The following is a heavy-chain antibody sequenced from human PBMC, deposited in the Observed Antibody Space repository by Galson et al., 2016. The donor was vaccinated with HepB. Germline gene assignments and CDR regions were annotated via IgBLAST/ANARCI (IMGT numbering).Heavy chain of an antibody. V-gene: IGHV3-7*02. Sequence: SLRLSCAASGFSFSNHWMIWGRQAPGEGLEWVAQMNQDGSQKDYVDSVKGRFTISRDNAKNSLYLQMDSLRAEDTAVYYCASSHIPYYYDYWGQGTLVTVSS. D-gene: IGHD2-2*02. CDR2: MNQDGSQK. CDR1: GFSFSNHW. CDR3: ASSHIPYYYDY. J-gene: IGHJ4*02.